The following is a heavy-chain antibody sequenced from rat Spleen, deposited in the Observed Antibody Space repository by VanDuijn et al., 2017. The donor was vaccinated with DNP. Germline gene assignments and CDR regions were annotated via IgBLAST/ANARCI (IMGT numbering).Heavy chain of an antibody. J-gene: IGHJ2*01. CDR3: ARGATGDY. CDR2: ISYSGST. Sequence: EVQLQESGPGLVKPSQSLSLTCSVTGYSITSTYWGWIRKFPGNKMEWVGHISYSGSTSYNPSLKSRISITRDTSKNQFFLQLNSVTSGDTATYYCARGATGDYWGQGVMVTVSS. CDR1: GYSITSTY. V-gene: IGHV3-1*01. D-gene: IGHD1-11*01.